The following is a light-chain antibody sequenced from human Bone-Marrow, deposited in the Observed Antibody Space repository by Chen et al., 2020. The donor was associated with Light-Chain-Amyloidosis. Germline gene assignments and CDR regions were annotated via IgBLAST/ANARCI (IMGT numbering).Light chain of an antibody. Sequence: SYELTQPPSGSVSPGQTARITCSGDDLPTKYAYWYQQKPGLAPVLFIHCDTERPSGISARFSGSTSATTATLTISGVQAEAEADYHCQSADSSGTYEVIFGGGTKLTVL. CDR2: CDT. V-gene: IGLV3-25*03. J-gene: IGLJ2*01. CDR3: QSADSSGTYEVI. CDR1: DLPTKY.